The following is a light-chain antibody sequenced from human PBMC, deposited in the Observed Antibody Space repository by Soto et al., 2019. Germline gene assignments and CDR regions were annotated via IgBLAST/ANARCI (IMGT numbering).Light chain of an antibody. CDR3: QQRSNWPIT. Sequence: EIVLTQSPATLSLSPGERATLSCRASQSVSSYLAWYQQTPGQAPRLLIYDASNRATGIPARFSGSGSGTDFTLTISSLEPEDFAVYYCQQRSNWPITCGQGTRLEIK. V-gene: IGKV3-11*01. CDR1: QSVSSY. CDR2: DAS. J-gene: IGKJ5*01.